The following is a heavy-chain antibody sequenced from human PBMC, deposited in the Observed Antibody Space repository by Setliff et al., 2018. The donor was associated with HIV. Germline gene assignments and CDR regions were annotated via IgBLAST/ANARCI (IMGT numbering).Heavy chain of an antibody. CDR2: IYTSGST. Sequence: LSLTCTVSGDSISTDYWSWIRQPAGKGLEWIGRIYTSGSTNFNPSLKSRVTISFDTSKNQFSLKLSSVTAADTAVYYCAREIRGPLGWFDPWGQGTLVTVSS. CDR1: GDSISTDY. V-gene: IGHV4-4*07. J-gene: IGHJ5*02. D-gene: IGHD3-10*01. CDR3: AREIRGPLGWFDP.